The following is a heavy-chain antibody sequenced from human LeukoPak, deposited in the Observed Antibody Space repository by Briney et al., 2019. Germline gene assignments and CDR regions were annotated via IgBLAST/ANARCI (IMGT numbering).Heavy chain of an antibody. CDR2: ISSSSSII. CDR3: ASTDIVVVPAARYYYMDV. V-gene: IGHV3-48*01. Sequence: GGSLRLSCAASGFTFSSYSMNWVRQAPGKGLEWVSYISSSSSIIYYADSVKGRFTISRDNAKNSLYLQMNSLRAEDTAVYYCASTDIVVVPAARYYYMDVWGKGTTVTVSS. J-gene: IGHJ6*03. D-gene: IGHD2-2*01. CDR1: GFTFSSYS.